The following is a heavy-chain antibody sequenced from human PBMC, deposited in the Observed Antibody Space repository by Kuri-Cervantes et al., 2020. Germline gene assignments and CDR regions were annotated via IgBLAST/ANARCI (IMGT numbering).Heavy chain of an antibody. CDR3: ARDGESSGWYSNYYYYMDV. V-gene: IGHV3-66*01. D-gene: IGHD6-19*01. CDR1: GFTFSSYA. CDR2: ICSGGST. Sequence: GESLKISCAASGFTFSSYAMSWVRQAPGKGLEWVSVICSGGSTYYADSVKGRFTISRHNSKNTLYLQMNSLRAEDTAVYYCARDGESSGWYSNYYYYMDVWGKGTPVTVSS. J-gene: IGHJ6*03.